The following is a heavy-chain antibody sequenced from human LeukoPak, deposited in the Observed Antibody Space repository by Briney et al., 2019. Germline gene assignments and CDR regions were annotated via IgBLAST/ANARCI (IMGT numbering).Heavy chain of an antibody. CDR2: IYYSGDS. J-gene: IGHJ3*02. CDR3: ARVEGITIFGVVTAGAFDI. CDR1: GASISSSDYY. Sequence: PSETLSLTCAVSGASISSSDYYWGWIRQPPGKGLEWIGSIYYSGDSYYNPSLKSRVTISRDTSKNQISLKLSSVTAADTAVYYCARVEGITIFGVVTAGAFDIWGQGTMVTVSS. D-gene: IGHD3-3*01. V-gene: IGHV4-39*07.